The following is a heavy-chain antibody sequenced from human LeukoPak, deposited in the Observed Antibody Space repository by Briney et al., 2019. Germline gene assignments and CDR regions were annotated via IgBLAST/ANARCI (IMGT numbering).Heavy chain of an antibody. D-gene: IGHD3-10*01. CDR3: ASRPGSGSYYNRGDAFDI. Sequence: ASVKVSCKASGYTFTSYYMHWVRQAPGQGLEWMGIINPSGGSTSYAQKFQGRVTMTRDTSTSTVYMELSSLRSEAAAVYYCASRPGSGSYYNRGDAFDIWGQGTMVTVSS. CDR2: INPSGGST. V-gene: IGHV1-46*01. J-gene: IGHJ3*02. CDR1: GYTFTSYY.